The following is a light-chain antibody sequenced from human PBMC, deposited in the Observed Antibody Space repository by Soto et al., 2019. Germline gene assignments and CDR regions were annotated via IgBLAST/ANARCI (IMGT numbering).Light chain of an antibody. CDR2: DTS. V-gene: IGKV3-11*01. CDR1: QSVRNY. CDR3: QQRFSWPPIT. J-gene: IGKJ5*01. Sequence: EIVLTQSPATLSLSPGERATLSCRASQSVRNYLAWYQQKPSQAPRLLMYDTSNRATGIPARFSGSGSETDFTLTISSLEPEDFAVYYCQQRFSWPPITFGQGTRLEIK.